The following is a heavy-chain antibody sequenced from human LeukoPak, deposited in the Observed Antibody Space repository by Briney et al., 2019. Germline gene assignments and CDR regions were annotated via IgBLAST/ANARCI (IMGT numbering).Heavy chain of an antibody. CDR3: AALAFYGDDAFDI. J-gene: IGHJ3*02. V-gene: IGHV3-11*04. D-gene: IGHD4-17*01. CDR1: GFTFSDYY. Sequence: PGGSLRLSCAASGFTFSDYYMSWIRQAPGKGLEWVSYISSSGSTIYYADSVKGRFTISRDNAKNSLYLQMNSLRAEDTAVYYCAALAFYGDDAFDIWGQGTMVTVSS. CDR2: ISSSGSTI.